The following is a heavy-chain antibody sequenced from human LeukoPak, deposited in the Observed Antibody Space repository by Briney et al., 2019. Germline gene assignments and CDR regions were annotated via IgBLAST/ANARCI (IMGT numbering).Heavy chain of an antibody. J-gene: IGHJ4*02. D-gene: IGHD3-22*01. V-gene: IGHV4-34*01. CDR3: ATGTYYYDSRVGDY. CDR2: INHSGST. Sequence: SETLSLTCTVSGGSISSYYWSWIRQPPGKGLEWIGEINHSGSTNYNPPLKSRVTISVDTSKNQFSLKLSSVTAADTAVYYCATGTYYYDSRVGDYWGQGTLVTVSS. CDR1: GGSISSYY.